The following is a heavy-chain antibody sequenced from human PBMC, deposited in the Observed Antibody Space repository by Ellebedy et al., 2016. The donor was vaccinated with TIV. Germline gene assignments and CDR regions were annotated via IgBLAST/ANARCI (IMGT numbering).Heavy chain of an antibody. J-gene: IGHJ4*02. CDR3: AGRGY. CDR2: ISWNSGFI. Sequence: SLKISXAVSGFTFDDYAMHWVRQAPGKGLEWISGISWNSGFIAYADSVKGRFTISRDNAKNSLYLQMNSLRAEDTAVYYCAGRGYWGQGTLVTVSS. CDR1: GFTFDDYA. V-gene: IGHV3-9*01.